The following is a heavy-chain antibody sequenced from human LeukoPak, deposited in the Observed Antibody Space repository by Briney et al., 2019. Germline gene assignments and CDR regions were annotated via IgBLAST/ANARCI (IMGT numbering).Heavy chain of an antibody. D-gene: IGHD1-26*01. CDR1: GGSISSYY. CDR3: ARAGGGSYYKDFDY. J-gene: IGHJ4*02. CDR2: IYYSGST. Sequence: KPSETLSLTCTVSGGSISSYYWSWIRQPPGKGLEWIGYIYYSGSTNYNPSLKSRVTISVDTSKNQFSLKLSSVTAADTAVYYCARAGGGSYYKDFDYWGQGTLVTVSS. V-gene: IGHV4-59*01.